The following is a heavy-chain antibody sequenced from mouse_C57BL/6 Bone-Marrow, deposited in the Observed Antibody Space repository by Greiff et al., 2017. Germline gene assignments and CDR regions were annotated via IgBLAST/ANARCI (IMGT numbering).Heavy chain of an antibody. CDR1: GFNIKDDY. CDR3: TTYYY. Sequence: VHVKQSGAELVRPGASVKLSCTASGFNIKDDYMHWVKQRPEQGLEWIGGIDPENGDTEYASKFQGKATITADTSSNTAYLQLSSLTSEDTAVYYCTTYYYWGQGTTLTVSS. V-gene: IGHV14-4*01. CDR2: IDPENGDT. J-gene: IGHJ2*01.